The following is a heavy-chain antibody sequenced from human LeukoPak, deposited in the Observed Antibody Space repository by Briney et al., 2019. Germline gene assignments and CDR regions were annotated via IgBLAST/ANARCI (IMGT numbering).Heavy chain of an antibody. CDR1: GGTFSSYA. CDR2: IIPIFGTA. V-gene: IGHV1-69*06. Sequence: SVTLVCKAPGGTFSSYAISWVRQAPGQGLEWMGRIIPIFGTANYAQKFQGRVTITADKSTSTAYMELSSLRSEDTAVYYCARSVVVAATYYQYMDVWGNGTRIPVSS. CDR3: ARSVVVAATYYQYMDV. J-gene: IGHJ6*03. D-gene: IGHD2-15*01.